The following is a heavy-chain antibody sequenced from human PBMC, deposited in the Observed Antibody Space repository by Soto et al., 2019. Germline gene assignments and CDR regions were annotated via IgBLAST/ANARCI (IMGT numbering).Heavy chain of an antibody. J-gene: IGHJ2*01. V-gene: IGHV3-23*01. CDR2: ISGSGIST. Sequence: DVQLLESGGGLVQPGGSLRLSCAASGFTFRSYAMSWVRQAPGKGLEWVSGISGSGISTHYADSVKGRFTVSRDNSQNTLYPQMTSLRAEDTAVYNCAKEPVGPDWYFDPWGRGTLVTVSS. CDR1: GFTFRSYA. CDR3: AKEPVGPDWYFDP.